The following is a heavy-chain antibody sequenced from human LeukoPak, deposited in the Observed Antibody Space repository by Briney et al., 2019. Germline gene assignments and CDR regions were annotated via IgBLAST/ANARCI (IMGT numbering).Heavy chain of an antibody. Sequence: ASVTVSCKASGYTFIAYGIHWVRQAPGRGLEWIGWINPNSGGTDFAQKFRDRVTMTRDTAITTTYMALTRLTSDDTAVYYCAGVPLQWGYYYMDVWGNGTTVTVSS. CDR1: GYTFIAYG. J-gene: IGHJ6*03. CDR2: INPNSGGT. D-gene: IGHD5-24*01. V-gene: IGHV1-2*02. CDR3: AGVPLQWGYYYMDV.